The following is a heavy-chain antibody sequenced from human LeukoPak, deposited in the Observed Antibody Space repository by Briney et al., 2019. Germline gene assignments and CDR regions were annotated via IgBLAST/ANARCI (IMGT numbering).Heavy chain of an antibody. Sequence: GGSLRLSCAASGFTFITYAMSWVRQAPGKGLQWVSVIRDSGGSTYYADFVKGRFTISRDNSKNTLYLQMNSLRAEDTAVYYCAKAGRSGWYPGWPFDIWGQGTMVAVSS. CDR2: IRDSGGST. CDR3: AKAGRSGWYPGWPFDI. D-gene: IGHD6-19*01. J-gene: IGHJ3*02. CDR1: GFTFITYA. V-gene: IGHV3-23*01.